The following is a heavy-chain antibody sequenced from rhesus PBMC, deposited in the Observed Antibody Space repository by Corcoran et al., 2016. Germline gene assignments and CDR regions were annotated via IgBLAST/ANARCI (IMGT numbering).Heavy chain of an antibody. D-gene: IGHD5-36*01. CDR3: AKDLGYSYGYSDY. CDR1: GFTLSSYG. J-gene: IGHJ4*01. V-gene: IGHV3S5*01. CDR2: ISNGGGST. Sequence: EVRLVESGGGLVQPGGSLRHSCAASGFTLSSYGRSWVRQAPGKGLEWVSYISNGGGSTYYADSVKGRFTISRDNSKNTLSLQMNSLRAEDTAVYYCAKDLGYSYGYSDYWGQGVLVTVSS.